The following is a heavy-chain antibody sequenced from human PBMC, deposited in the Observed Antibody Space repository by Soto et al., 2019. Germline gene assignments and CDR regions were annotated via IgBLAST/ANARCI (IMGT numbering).Heavy chain of an antibody. CDR3: ARGLQYYCSGGSCYLEYYYYMDV. CDR1: GFTFSSYS. J-gene: IGHJ6*03. V-gene: IGHV3-21*01. Sequence: EVQLVESGGGLVKPGGSLRLSCAASGFTFSSYSMNWVRQAPGKGLEWVSSISSSSSYIYYADSVKGRFTISRDNAKNSLYLQMNSLRAEDTAVYYCARGLQYYCSGGSCYLEYYYYMDVWGKGTTVTVSS. D-gene: IGHD2-15*01. CDR2: ISSSSSYI.